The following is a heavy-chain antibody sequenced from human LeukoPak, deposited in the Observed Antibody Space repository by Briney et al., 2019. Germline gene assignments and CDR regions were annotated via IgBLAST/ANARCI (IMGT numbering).Heavy chain of an antibody. Sequence: GGSLRLSCAASGFTFSTYSMDWVRQAPGKGLEWVSSIASSSSSVHYADSVKGRFTISRDNAKNPLYLQMNSLRAADTAVYYCAKEITIFGVAKLFDYWGQGTLVTVSS. D-gene: IGHD3-3*01. J-gene: IGHJ4*02. V-gene: IGHV3-21*01. CDR3: AKEITIFGVAKLFDY. CDR1: GFTFSTYS. CDR2: IASSSSSV.